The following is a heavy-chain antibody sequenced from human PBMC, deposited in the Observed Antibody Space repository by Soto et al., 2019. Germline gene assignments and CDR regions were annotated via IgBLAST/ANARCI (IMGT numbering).Heavy chain of an antibody. CDR1: GGTFSSYT. Sequence: GASVKLSCKSSGGTFSSYTISWVRQAPGQGLEWMGRIIPILGIANYAQKFQGRVTITADKSTSTAYMELSSLRSEDTAVYYCARLTPYSSDHWGQGTLVTVSS. V-gene: IGHV1-69*02. D-gene: IGHD6-25*01. CDR3: ARLTPYSSDH. CDR2: IIPILGIA. J-gene: IGHJ4*02.